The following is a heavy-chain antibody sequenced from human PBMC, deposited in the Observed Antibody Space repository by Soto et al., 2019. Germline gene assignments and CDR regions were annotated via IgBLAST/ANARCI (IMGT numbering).Heavy chain of an antibody. D-gene: IGHD5-12*01. Sequence: SETLSLTCAVYGGSFNGYYWSWRRQPPGKGLEWIGEINHSGSTNYNPSLKSRVTISVDTSKNQFSLKLSSVTAADTAVYYCARGRVATIGYYYYYGMDVWGQGTTVTVSS. CDR3: ARGRVATIGYYYYYGMDV. V-gene: IGHV4-34*01. CDR2: INHSGST. CDR1: GGSFNGYY. J-gene: IGHJ6*02.